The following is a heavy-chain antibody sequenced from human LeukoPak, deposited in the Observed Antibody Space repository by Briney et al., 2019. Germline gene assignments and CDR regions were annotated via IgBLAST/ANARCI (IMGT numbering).Heavy chain of an antibody. V-gene: IGHV1-69*06. CDR2: IIPIFGTA. Sequence: ASVKVSCKASGGTFSSYAISWVRQAPGQGLEWMGGIIPIFGTANYAQKFQDRVTITADKSTSTAYMELSSLRSEDTAVYYCARSYRSYYYYYMDVWGKGTTVTISS. J-gene: IGHJ6*03. CDR3: ARSYRSYYYYYMDV. D-gene: IGHD2-21*01. CDR1: GGTFSSYA.